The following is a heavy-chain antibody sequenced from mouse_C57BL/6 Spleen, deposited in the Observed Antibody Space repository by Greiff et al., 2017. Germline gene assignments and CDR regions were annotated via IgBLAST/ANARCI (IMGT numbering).Heavy chain of an antibody. CDR3: ASGTGYYYGIDY. J-gene: IGHJ2*01. V-gene: IGHV1-64*01. Sequence: QVQLQQSGAELVKPGASVKLSCKASGYTFTSYWMHWVKQRPGQGLEWIGMIHPNSGSTNYNEKFKSKATLTVDKSSSTAYMQLSSLTSEDSAVYYCASGTGYYYGIDYWGQGTTLTVSS. CDR1: GYTFTSYW. CDR2: IHPNSGST. D-gene: IGHD1-1*01.